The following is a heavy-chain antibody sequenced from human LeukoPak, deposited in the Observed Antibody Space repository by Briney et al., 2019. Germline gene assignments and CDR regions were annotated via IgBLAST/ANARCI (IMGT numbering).Heavy chain of an antibody. CDR3: ARETGYSYGSRSYWYFDL. J-gene: IGHJ2*01. V-gene: IGHV4-34*01. D-gene: IGHD5-18*01. CDR1: GGSFSGYY. Sequence: SETLSLTCAVYGGSFSGYYWSWIRQPPGKGLEWIGEINHSGSTNYNPSLKSRVTISVGTSKNQFSLKLSSVTAADTAVYYCARETGYSYGSRSYWYFDLWGRGTLVTVSS. CDR2: INHSGST.